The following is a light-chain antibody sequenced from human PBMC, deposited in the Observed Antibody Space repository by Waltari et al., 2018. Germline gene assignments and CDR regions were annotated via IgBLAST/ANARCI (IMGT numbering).Light chain of an antibody. J-gene: IGKJ3*01. CDR1: QVISRY. CDR3: HQYYSYPLT. V-gene: IGKV1-8*01. CDR2: AAS. Sequence: AIRITQSPSSLPASTGDSVTLTCRASQVISRYLAWYQQKPGKAPKLLIYAASTLQSGVPSRFSGSGSWTDFTLTISCLQSEDFATYYCHQYYSYPLTFGPGTKVDIK.